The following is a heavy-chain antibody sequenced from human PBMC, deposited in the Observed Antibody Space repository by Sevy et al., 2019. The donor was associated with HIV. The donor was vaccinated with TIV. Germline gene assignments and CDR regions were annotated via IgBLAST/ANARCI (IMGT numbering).Heavy chain of an antibody. CDR2: TKQDGYET. CDR3: VRDKEVGASILDH. J-gene: IGHJ4*02. V-gene: IGHV3-7*03. Sequence: GGSLRLSCAASGFNFRNSWMAWVRQTPGKGLEFLADTKQDGYETYYVDSVKGRFTISRDNAKNSLHLQMNSLRAEDTAIYFCVRDKEVGASILDHWGQGTPVTVSS. CDR1: GFNFRNSW. D-gene: IGHD1-26*01.